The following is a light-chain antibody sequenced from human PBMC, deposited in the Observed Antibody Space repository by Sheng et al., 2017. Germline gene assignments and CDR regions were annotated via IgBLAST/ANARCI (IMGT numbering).Light chain of an antibody. Sequence: QSLLTQPPSVSGTPGQRVTISCTGSNSNLGAAYDVHWYQQVPGAAPKLLIYLNRDRPSGVPDRFSGSKSGTSASLAISGLWSEDEAEYFCAVWDDSLMGVVFGGGTKLTVL. V-gene: IGLV1-40*01. CDR2: LNR. CDR3: AVWDDSLMGVV. J-gene: IGLJ2*01. CDR1: NSNLGAAYD.